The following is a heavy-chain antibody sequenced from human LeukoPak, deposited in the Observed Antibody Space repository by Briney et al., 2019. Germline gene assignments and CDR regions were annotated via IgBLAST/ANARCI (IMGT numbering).Heavy chain of an antibody. D-gene: IGHD1-14*01. CDR2: MNPNSGNT. V-gene: IGHV1-8*01. CDR1: GYTFTSYD. CDR3: ARHRRSNNWFDP. Sequence: ASVKVSXKASGYTFTSYDINWMRQAPGQGLEWMGWMNPNSGNTGYAQKFQGRVTMTRNTSISTAYMELSSLRSEDTAVYYCARHRRSNNWFDPWGQGTLSPSPQ. J-gene: IGHJ5*02.